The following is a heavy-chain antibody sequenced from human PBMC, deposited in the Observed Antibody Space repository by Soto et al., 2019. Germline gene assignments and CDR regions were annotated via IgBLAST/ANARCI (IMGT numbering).Heavy chain of an antibody. CDR1: GYTFTSYD. CDR2: MNPNSGNT. V-gene: IGHV1-8*01. CDR3: ARGLIPRRSLYDVWSGYYSPLDY. D-gene: IGHD3-3*01. Sequence: VASVKVSCKASGYTFTSYDINWVRQATGQGLEWMGWMNPNSGNTGYAQKFQGRVTMTRNTSITTAYMELSSLTSDDTAIYYCARGLIPRRSLYDVWSGYYSPLDYWGLGTLVTVSS. J-gene: IGHJ4*02.